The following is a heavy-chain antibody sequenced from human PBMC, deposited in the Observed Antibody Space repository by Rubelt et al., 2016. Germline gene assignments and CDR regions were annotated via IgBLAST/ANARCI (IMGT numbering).Heavy chain of an antibody. Sequence: QLQLQESGPGLVRPSETLSLTCTVSGGSISSLSYYWGWIRQPPGKGLDWIGNIYYSGSSYYSPSLGGLVTMSVDTSKNQFSLRLSSVTAADTAVYYCALTMATGWSWCDPWGQETLVTVSS. J-gene: IGHJ5*02. D-gene: IGHD4/OR15-4a*01. CDR3: ALTMATGWSWCDP. CDR2: IYYSGSS. CDR1: GGSISSLSYY. V-gene: IGHV4-39*07.